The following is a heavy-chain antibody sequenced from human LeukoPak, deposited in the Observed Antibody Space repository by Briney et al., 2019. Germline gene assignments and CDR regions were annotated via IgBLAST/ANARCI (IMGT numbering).Heavy chain of an antibody. D-gene: IGHD3-16*02. CDR1: GYTFTNYA. J-gene: IGHJ5*02. V-gene: IGHV1-18*01. CDR2: ISPYNGDR. Sequence: GASVKVSCKASGYTFTNYAITWVRQAPGQGPEWMGWISPYNGDRRDALKFQDRVTMTTDTSTTTAYMELRSLRSDDTAVYYCARLHLGELSLGFDPWGQGTLVTVSS. CDR3: ARLHLGELSLGFDP.